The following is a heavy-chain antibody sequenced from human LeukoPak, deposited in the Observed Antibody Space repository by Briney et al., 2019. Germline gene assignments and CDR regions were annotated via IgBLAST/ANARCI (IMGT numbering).Heavy chain of an antibody. V-gene: IGHV1-18*01. D-gene: IGHD1-1*01. J-gene: IGHJ4*02. CDR3: ARRQGTTLSFDY. CDR1: GYTLNTYG. CDR2: INAYNGNT. Sequence: GASVKVSCKASGYTLNTYGFSWVRQAPGQGLEWMGWINAYNGNTNYAQKLQGRVTMTTETSTSTAYMELRSLRSDDTAVYYCARRQGTTLSFDYWGQGTLVTVSS.